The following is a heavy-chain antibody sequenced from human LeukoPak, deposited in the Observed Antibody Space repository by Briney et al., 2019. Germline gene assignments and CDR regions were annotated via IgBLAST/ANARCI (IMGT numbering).Heavy chain of an antibody. CDR2: IYSGGST. CDR3: ARDLRLLQEHDAFDI. CDR1: GFTVSSNY. D-gene: IGHD4-17*01. V-gene: IGHV3-53*01. J-gene: IGHJ3*02. Sequence: GGSLRLSCAASGFTVSSNYMSWVRQAPGKGLEWVSVIYSGGSTYYADSVKGRFTISRDNSKNTLYLQMNSLRAEDTAVYYCARDLRLLQEHDAFDIWGQGTMVTVSS.